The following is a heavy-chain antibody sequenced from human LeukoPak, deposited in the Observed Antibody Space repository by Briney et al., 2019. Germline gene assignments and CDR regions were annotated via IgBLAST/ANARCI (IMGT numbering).Heavy chain of an antibody. V-gene: IGHV3-21*01. CDR3: AREWGDGYKLHYYGMDV. J-gene: IGHJ6*02. D-gene: IGHD5-24*01. Sequence: PGGSLRLSCAASGFTFSSYSMNWVRQAPGKGLEWVSSISSSSSYIYYADSVKGRFTISRDNAKNSLYLQMNSLRAEDTAVYYCAREWGDGYKLHYYGMDVWGQGTTVTVSS. CDR2: ISSSSSYI. CDR1: GFTFSSYS.